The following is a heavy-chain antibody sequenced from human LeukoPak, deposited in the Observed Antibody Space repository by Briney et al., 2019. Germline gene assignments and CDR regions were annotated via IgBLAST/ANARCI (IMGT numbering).Heavy chain of an antibody. CDR1: GYIFTNHG. J-gene: IGHJ1*01. CDR3: ARGESGIQH. Sequence: ASVKVSCXASGYIFTNHGISWVRQARGQGLEWMGWISVYNGNTNYAQKLQGRVTMTTDTSTSTAYMELRSLRSDDTAVYYCARGESGIQHWGQGTLVTVSS. CDR2: ISVYNGNT. V-gene: IGHV1-18*01.